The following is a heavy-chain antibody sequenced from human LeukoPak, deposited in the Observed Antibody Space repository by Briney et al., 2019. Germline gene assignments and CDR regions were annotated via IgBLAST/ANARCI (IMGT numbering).Heavy chain of an antibody. Sequence: GGSLRLSCAASGFTFSSYAMHWVRQAPGKGLEWVAVISYDGSNKYYADSAKGRFTISRDNSKNTLYLQMNSLRAEDTAVYYCARDRWYNWNYEAFDIWGQGTMVTVSS. CDR1: GFTFSSYA. CDR2: ISYDGSNK. J-gene: IGHJ3*02. CDR3: ARDRWYNWNYEAFDI. D-gene: IGHD1-7*01. V-gene: IGHV3-30-3*01.